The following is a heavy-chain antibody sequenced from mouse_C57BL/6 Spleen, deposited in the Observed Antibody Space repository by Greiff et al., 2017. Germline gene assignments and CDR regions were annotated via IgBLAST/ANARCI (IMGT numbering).Heavy chain of an antibody. CDR3: ARRRGLYYAMDY. J-gene: IGHJ4*01. D-gene: IGHD3-3*01. V-gene: IGHV1-50*01. Sequence: VQLQQPGAELVKPGASVKLSCKASGYTFTSYWMQWVKQRPGQGLEWIGEIDPSDSYTNSNQKFKGKATLTVDTSSSTAYMQLSSLTSEDSAVYYCARRRGLYYAMDYWGQGTSVTVSS. CDR1: GYTFTSYW. CDR2: IDPSDSYT.